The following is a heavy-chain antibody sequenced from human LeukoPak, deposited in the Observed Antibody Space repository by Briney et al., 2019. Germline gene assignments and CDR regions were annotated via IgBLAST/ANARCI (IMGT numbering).Heavy chain of an antibody. Sequence: PSETLSLTCTVSGGSISSYYWSWIRQPPGKGLEWIGYIYYSGSTNYNPSLKSRVTISVDTSKNQFSLKLSSVTAADTAVYYCARAPSYYGSGSYYRINWFDPWGQGTLVTVSS. CDR3: ARAPSYYGSGSYYRINWFDP. CDR2: IYYSGST. CDR1: GGSISSYY. D-gene: IGHD3-10*01. V-gene: IGHV4-59*01. J-gene: IGHJ5*02.